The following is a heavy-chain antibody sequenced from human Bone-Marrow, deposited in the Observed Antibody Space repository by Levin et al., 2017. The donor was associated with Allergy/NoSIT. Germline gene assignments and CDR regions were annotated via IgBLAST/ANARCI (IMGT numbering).Heavy chain of an antibody. D-gene: IGHD4-17*01. Sequence: GSLRLSCAVYGGSFSGYYWSWIRQPPGKGLEWIGEINHSGSTNYNPSLKSRVTISVDTSKNQFSLKLSSVTAADTAVYYCARGLTTVTTAGYDYYMDVWGKGTTVTVSS. J-gene: IGHJ6*03. V-gene: IGHV4-34*01. CDR1: GGSFSGYY. CDR2: INHSGST. CDR3: ARGLTTVTTAGYDYYMDV.